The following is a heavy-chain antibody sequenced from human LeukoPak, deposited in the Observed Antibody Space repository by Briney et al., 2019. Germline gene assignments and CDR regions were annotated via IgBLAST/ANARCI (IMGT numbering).Heavy chain of an antibody. CDR1: GFTFSSYA. J-gene: IGHJ3*02. V-gene: IGHV3-64*01. CDR2: ISSNGGSA. D-gene: IGHD3-10*01. Sequence: GSLRLSCAASGFTFSSYAMRWVRQAPGKGLEYVSAISSNGGSAYYANSVKGRFTISRDNSKNTLYLQMGSLRAEDMAVYYCARAWRFHDAFDIWGQGTMVTVSS. CDR3: ARAWRFHDAFDI.